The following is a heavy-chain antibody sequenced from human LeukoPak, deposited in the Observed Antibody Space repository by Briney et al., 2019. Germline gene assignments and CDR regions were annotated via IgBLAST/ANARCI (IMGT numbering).Heavy chain of an antibody. D-gene: IGHD4-23*01. Sequence: ASVKVSCKASGYTFTSYYMHWVRQAPGQGLEWMGIINPGGGSTSYAQKFQGRVTMTRDTSTSTVYMELSSLRSEDTAVYYCARDYDYGGNSGSWYFDLWGRGTLVTVSS. CDR1: GYTFTSYY. CDR3: ARDYDYGGNSGSWYFDL. CDR2: INPGGGST. J-gene: IGHJ2*01. V-gene: IGHV1-46*03.